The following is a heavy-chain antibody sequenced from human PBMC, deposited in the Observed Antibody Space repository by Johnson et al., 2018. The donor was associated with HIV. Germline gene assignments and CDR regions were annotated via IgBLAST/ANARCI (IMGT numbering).Heavy chain of an antibody. J-gene: IGHJ3*02. CDR2: IKSKTDGGTT. V-gene: IGHV3-15*01. Sequence: VQLLESGGGLVQPGGSLRLSCAASGFTFSSYAMSWVRQAPGKGLEWVGRIKSKTDGGTTDYAAPVKGRFTISRDDSKNTLYLQMNSLKTEDTAVYYCTTGDSQGVAFDIWGQGTMVTVSS. CDR3: TTGDSQGVAFDI. D-gene: IGHD3-10*01. CDR1: GFTFSSYA.